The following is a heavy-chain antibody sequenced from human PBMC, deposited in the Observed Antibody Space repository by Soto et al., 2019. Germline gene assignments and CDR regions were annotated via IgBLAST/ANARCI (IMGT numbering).Heavy chain of an antibody. CDR2: ISAYNGNT. CDR3: ARTEGLGELSCDY. D-gene: IGHD3-16*02. CDR1: GYTFTSYG. J-gene: IGHJ4*02. V-gene: IGHV1-18*01. Sequence: QVQLVQSGAEVKKPGASVKVSCKASGYTFTSYGISWVRQAPGQGLEWMGWISAYNGNTNYAQKLKGRGTMTTDTATSTAYRELRSLRSDDTAVYYCARTEGLGELSCDYWGQGTLVTVSS.